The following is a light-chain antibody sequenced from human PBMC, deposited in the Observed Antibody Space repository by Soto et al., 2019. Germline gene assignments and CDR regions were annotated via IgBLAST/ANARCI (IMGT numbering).Light chain of an antibody. V-gene: IGLV2-14*03. J-gene: IGLJ1*01. CDR3: SSYTTSSTRV. CDR1: SSEIGAYDF. Sequence: QSVLAQPASLSGSPGQSITISCTGTSSEIGAYDFVSWYQQHPDKAPKLMIYEVSNRPPGVSYRFSGSKSVNTATLTISGLQAEDEADYYCSSYTTSSTRVFGTGTKVTVL. CDR2: EVS.